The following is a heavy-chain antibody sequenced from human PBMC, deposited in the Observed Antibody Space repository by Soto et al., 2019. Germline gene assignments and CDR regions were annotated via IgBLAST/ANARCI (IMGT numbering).Heavy chain of an antibody. D-gene: IGHD1-1*01. V-gene: IGHV4-59*08. J-gene: IGHJ4*02. CDR2: IYYSGST. CDR1: GGSISSYY. Sequence: SETLSLTCPVSGGSISSYYWSWIRQPPGKGLEWIGYIYYSGSTNCNPSLKSRVTISVDTSKNQFSLKLSSVTAADTAVYYCARRYGYSFDYWGQGTLVTVSS. CDR3: ARRYGYSFDY.